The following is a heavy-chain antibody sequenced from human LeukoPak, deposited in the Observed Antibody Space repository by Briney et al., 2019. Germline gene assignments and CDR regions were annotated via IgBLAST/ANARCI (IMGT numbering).Heavy chain of an antibody. V-gene: IGHV3-7*01. Sequence: GGALRLSCAASGFTFSSYGMHWVRQAPGKGLEWVGNIKQDGSEKHYVDSVEGRFTISRDNAKNSLYLQMNSLRAEDTAVYYCARAGTKWYDYWGQGTLVTVSS. CDR2: IKQDGSEK. D-gene: IGHD2-8*01. J-gene: IGHJ4*02. CDR1: GFTFSSYG. CDR3: ARAGTKWYDY.